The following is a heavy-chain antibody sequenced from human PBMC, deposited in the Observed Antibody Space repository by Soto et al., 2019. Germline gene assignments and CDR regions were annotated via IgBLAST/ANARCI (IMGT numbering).Heavy chain of an antibody. V-gene: IGHV3-30*18. Sequence: GGSLRLSCAASGFTFSSYGMHWVRQAPGKGLEWVAVISYDGSNKYYADSVKGRFTISRDNSKNTLYLQMNSLRAEDTAVYYCAKGSLRGSGDYFDYWGQGTLVTVS. CDR1: GFTFSSYG. D-gene: IGHD3-10*01. CDR2: ISYDGSNK. J-gene: IGHJ4*02. CDR3: AKGSLRGSGDYFDY.